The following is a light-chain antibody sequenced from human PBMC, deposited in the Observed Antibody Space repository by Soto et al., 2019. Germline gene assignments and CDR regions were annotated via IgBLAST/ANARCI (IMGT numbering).Light chain of an antibody. J-gene: IGKJ4*01. Sequence: TVLTQSPATLSFPPGERATLSCKASQRIGNSLGWFKQKPGQAPRLLIDDAFNRATGIPARFTGSGSGSDFTLTISSLEPEDFGVYYWRQRYNGPLNFGVGTKVEIK. CDR1: QRIGNS. CDR3: RQRYNGPLN. V-gene: IGKV3-11*01. CDR2: DAF.